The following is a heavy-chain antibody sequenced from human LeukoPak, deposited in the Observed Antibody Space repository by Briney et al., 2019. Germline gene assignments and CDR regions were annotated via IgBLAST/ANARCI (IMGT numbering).Heavy chain of an antibody. CDR2: ISGDGSSI. J-gene: IGHJ4*02. CDR1: GFTFSNYY. Sequence: GGSLRLSCVASGFTFSNYYMHWVRQVPGKGPVWVSRISGDGSSILYADSVKGRFTISRDNAKNSLYVQMNSLRADDSAVYYCARDGEDSGYDLDYWGQGTLVTVSS. CDR3: ARDGEDSGYDLDY. D-gene: IGHD5-12*01. V-gene: IGHV3-74*01.